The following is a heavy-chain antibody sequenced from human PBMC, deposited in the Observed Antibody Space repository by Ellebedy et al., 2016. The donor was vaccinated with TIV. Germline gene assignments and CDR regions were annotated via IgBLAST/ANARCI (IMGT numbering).Heavy chain of an antibody. Sequence: GESLKISCAASGFTFSDHYMEWVRQAPGRGLEWVGRIRKKVNSYSTDYVASVRGRFTISRDDSRSSLYLQMNSLKTEDTAVYYCARGPEGSGRGSIDYWGLGTLVTVSS. J-gene: IGHJ4*02. CDR3: ARGPEGSGRGSIDY. CDR2: IRKKVNSYST. D-gene: IGHD1-14*01. V-gene: IGHV3-72*01. CDR1: GFTFSDHY.